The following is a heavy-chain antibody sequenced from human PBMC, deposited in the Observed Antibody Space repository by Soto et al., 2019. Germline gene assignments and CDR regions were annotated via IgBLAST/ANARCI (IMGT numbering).Heavy chain of an antibody. CDR3: ARGGKMEIRWSYGMDV. CDR1: GGSISSSSYY. V-gene: IGHV4-39*01. CDR2: IYYSGST. D-gene: IGHD1-7*01. Sequence: SETLSLTCTVSGGSISSSSYYWGWIRQPPGKGLEWIGSIYYSGSTYYNPSLKSRVTISVDKSKNQFSLKLSSVTAADKAVYYCARGGKMEIRWSYGMDVWGQGTTVTVSS. J-gene: IGHJ6*02.